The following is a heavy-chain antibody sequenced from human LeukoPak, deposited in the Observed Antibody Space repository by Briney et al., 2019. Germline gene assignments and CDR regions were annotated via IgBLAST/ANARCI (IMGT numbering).Heavy chain of an antibody. CDR2: IYGGDST. CDR3: VRESRGSSWSYYFDS. Sequence: GGSLRLSCAAPGSTVMSWVRQAPGKGLEWVSVIYGGDSTNYADSVKGRFTISRDNSKSTLYLQMNSLRVEDTAVYYCVRESRGSSWSYYFDSWGQGTLVTVSS. V-gene: IGHV3-53*01. CDR1: GSTV. J-gene: IGHJ4*02. D-gene: IGHD6-13*01.